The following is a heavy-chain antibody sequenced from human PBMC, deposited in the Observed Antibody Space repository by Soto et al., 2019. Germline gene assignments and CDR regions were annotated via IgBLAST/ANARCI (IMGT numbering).Heavy chain of an antibody. D-gene: IGHD2-15*01. CDR2: MHYSGST. CDR1: GGSVTSNYYY. CDR3: VRGRCSGGSCYGLDY. V-gene: IGHV4-61*01. J-gene: IGHJ4*02. Sequence: TSETLSLTCTVSGGSVTSNYYYWSWIRQSPGKGLEWIGYMHYSGSTNYNPSLKSRVTISVDTSKNQFSLKLNSVTAADTAVYYCVRGRCSGGSCYGLDYWGQGTLVTVSS.